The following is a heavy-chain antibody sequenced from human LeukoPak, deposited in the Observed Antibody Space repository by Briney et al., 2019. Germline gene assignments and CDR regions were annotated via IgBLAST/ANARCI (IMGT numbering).Heavy chain of an antibody. V-gene: IGHV1-18*01. CDR3: ARDERWYYYDSSGYYFMDY. J-gene: IGHJ4*02. Sequence: ASVKVSCKASGYTFTSYGISWVRQAPGQGLEWMGWISAYNGNTNYAQKLQGRVTMTTDTSTSTAYMELRSLRSDDTAVYYCARDERWYYYDSSGYYFMDYWGQGTLVTVSS. D-gene: IGHD3-22*01. CDR1: GYTFTSYG. CDR2: ISAYNGNT.